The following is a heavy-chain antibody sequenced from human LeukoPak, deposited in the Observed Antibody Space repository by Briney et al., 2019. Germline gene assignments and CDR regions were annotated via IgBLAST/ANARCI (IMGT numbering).Heavy chain of an antibody. CDR1: GFSFSTFD. CDR2: ISSDGSNE. D-gene: IGHD5-24*01. V-gene: IGHV3-30*18. Sequence: PGGSLRLSCAASGFSFSTFDMHWVRQAPGKGLEWVADISSDGSNEYYGDSVKGRFTISRDNSKNTVYLQMNSLSAEDTAVYYCAKDSSVVEMATYFDYWGQGTLVTVSS. CDR3: AKDSSVVEMATYFDY. J-gene: IGHJ4*02.